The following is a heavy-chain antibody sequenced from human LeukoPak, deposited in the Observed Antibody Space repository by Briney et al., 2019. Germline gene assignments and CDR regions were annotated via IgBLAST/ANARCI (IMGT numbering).Heavy chain of an antibody. Sequence: GGSLRLSCAASGFTFSSCSMNWVRQAPGKGLEWVSSISSSSSYIYYADSVKGRFTISRDNAKNSLFLQMNSLRAEDTAVYYCARGGTVISGIDYWGQGTLVTVSS. CDR3: ARGGTVISGIDY. CDR2: ISSSSSYI. J-gene: IGHJ4*02. CDR1: GFTFSSCS. D-gene: IGHD4-11*01. V-gene: IGHV3-21*01.